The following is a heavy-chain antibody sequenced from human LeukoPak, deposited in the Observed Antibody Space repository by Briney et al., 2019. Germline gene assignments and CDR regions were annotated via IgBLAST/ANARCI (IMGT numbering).Heavy chain of an antibody. CDR1: GFTFSSYA. D-gene: IGHD4-17*01. V-gene: IGHV4-30-2*01. Sequence: LRLSCAASGFTFSSYAMSWVRQAPGKGLEWIGYIYHSGSTYYNPSLKSRVTISVDRSKNQFSLKLSSVTAADTAVYYCARVKYGDYSYWFDPWGQGTLVTVSS. CDR3: ARVKYGDYSYWFDP. CDR2: IYHSGST. J-gene: IGHJ5*02.